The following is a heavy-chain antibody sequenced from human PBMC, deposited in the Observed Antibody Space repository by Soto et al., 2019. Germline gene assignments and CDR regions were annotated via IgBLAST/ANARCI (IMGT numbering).Heavy chain of an antibody. Sequence: PSETLYLTCTVYGGSISSYYWSWIRQPPGKGLEWIGYIYYSGSTNYNPSLKSRVTISLDTSKNQFSLKLSSVTAADTAVYYCARTYGDYVLDYCGRGILVTVST. V-gene: IGHV4-59*01. CDR3: ARTYGDYVLDY. CDR2: IYYSGST. J-gene: IGHJ4*02. D-gene: IGHD4-17*01. CDR1: GGSISSYY.